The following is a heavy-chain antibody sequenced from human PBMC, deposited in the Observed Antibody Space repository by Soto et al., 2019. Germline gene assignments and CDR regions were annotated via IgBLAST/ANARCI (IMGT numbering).Heavy chain of an antibody. CDR1: GFSLTSSGLS. J-gene: IGHJ4*01. CDR3: AQRAGRRGPLDY. Sequence: SGPTLVNPTQTVTLTCTFAGFSLTSSGLSVGWIRQPPGKALEWLAFIYWNGDTRYRPSLQSRLTITKDNSQKQLVLTMTNMECVVLCTDYCAQRAGRRGPLDYWG. V-gene: IGHV2-5*01. CDR2: IYWNGDT.